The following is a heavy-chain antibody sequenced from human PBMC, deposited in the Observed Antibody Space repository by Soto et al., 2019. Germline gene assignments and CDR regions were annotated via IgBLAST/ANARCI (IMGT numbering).Heavy chain of an antibody. V-gene: IGHV3-64*01. Sequence: ESGGGLVQPGGSLRLSCAASGFTFSSYAMHWVRQAPGKGLEYVSAISSNGGSTYYANSVKGRFTISRDNSKNTLYLQMGSLRAEDMAVYYCARQFRDDFWSGYSEHYYYYYMDVWGKGTTVTVSS. CDR3: ARQFRDDFWSGYSEHYYYYYMDV. CDR1: GFTFSSYA. D-gene: IGHD3-3*01. CDR2: ISSNGGST. J-gene: IGHJ6*03.